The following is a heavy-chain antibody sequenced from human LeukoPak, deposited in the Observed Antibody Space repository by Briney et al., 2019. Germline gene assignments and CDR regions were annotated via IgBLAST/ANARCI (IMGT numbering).Heavy chain of an antibody. V-gene: IGHV4-39*01. CDR3: ARHQKVVTIFGVVTRSGWFDP. D-gene: IGHD3-3*01. CDR1: GCSISSSSYY. Sequence: PSETLSLTCTVSGCSISSSSYYWRWIRQPPGKGLEWIVSIYYSGSTYYNPSLKSRVTISVDTSKNQFSLKLSSVTAADTAVYYCARHQKVVTIFGVVTRSGWFDPWGQGTLVTVSS. J-gene: IGHJ5*02. CDR2: IYYSGST.